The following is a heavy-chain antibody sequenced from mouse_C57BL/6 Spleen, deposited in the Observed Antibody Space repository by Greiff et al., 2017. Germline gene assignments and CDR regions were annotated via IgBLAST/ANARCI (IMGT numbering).Heavy chain of an antibody. V-gene: IGHV3-6*01. J-gene: IGHJ1*03. CDR1: GYSITSGYY. CDR3: ARGGTVNWYFDV. D-gene: IGHD1-1*01. CDR2: ISYDGSN. Sequence: ESGPGLVKPSQSLSLTCSVTGYSITSGYYWNWIRQFPGNKLEWMGYISYDGSNNYNPSLKNRISITRDTSKNQFFLKLNSVTTEDTATYYCARGGTVNWYFDVWGTGTTVTVSS.